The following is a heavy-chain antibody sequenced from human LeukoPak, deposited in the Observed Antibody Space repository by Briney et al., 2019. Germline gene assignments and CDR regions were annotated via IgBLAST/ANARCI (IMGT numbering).Heavy chain of an antibody. Sequence: GASVKVSCKVSGYTLTELSMHWVRQAPGKGLEWMGGFDPEDGETIYAQKFQGRVTMTEDTSTDTAYMELSSLRSEDTAVYYCATPAKHSSGWSPRALYAFDIWGQGTMVTVSS. CDR2: FDPEDGET. CDR1: GYTLTELS. CDR3: ATPAKHSSGWSPRALYAFDI. V-gene: IGHV1-24*01. D-gene: IGHD6-19*01. J-gene: IGHJ3*02.